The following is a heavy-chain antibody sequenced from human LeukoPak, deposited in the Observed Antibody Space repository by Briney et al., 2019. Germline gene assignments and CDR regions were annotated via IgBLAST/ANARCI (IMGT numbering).Heavy chain of an antibody. CDR2: IYPGDSDT. CDR3: ARLAGSYPGSPFDY. Sequence: GESLKISCKGSAYRFANYWIGWVRQMPGKGLEWMGIIYPGDSDTRYSPSFEGQATISADKSISTAYLQWSSLKASDSALYYCARLAGSYPGSPFDYWGQGTLVTVSS. CDR1: AYRFANYW. V-gene: IGHV5-51*01. J-gene: IGHJ4*02. D-gene: IGHD1-26*01.